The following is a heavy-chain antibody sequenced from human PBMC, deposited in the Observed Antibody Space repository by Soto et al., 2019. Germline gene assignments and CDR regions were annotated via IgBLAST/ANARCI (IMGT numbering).Heavy chain of an antibody. D-gene: IGHD3-3*01. J-gene: IGHJ6*02. CDR2: ISGSGGST. CDR1: GFTFSSYA. CDR3: ARSVTIFHGMDV. Sequence: GGSLRLSCAASGFTFSSYAMSWVRQAPGKGLEWGSAISGSGGSTYYAASVKGRFTISRDNSKNTLYLQMNSLRAEDTAVYHCARSVTIFHGMDVWGQGTTVTISS. V-gene: IGHV3-23*01.